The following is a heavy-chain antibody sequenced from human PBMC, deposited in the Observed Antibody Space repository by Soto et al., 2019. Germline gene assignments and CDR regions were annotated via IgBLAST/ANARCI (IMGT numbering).Heavy chain of an antibody. CDR3: ARDLATVGKGFDS. CDR1: GFTFGSYE. J-gene: IGHJ4*02. D-gene: IGHD5-12*01. V-gene: IGHV3-53*01. CDR2: LYTGGTT. Sequence: PGGSLRLSCEASGFTFGSYEMNWVRQAPGKGLEWVSSLYTGGTTYYADSVQGRFTISRDSSKNTLFLQMDRLRVEDSAVYYCARDLATVGKGFDSWGPGTLVTVSS.